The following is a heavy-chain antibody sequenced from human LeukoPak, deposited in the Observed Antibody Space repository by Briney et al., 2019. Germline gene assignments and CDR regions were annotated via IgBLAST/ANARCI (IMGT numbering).Heavy chain of an antibody. CDR1: GSTFSSYR. Sequence: PGGSLRPSCAASGSTFSSYRMNWVRQAPGKGLEWVSCISSSSSYIYYADSVKGRFTISRDTAKNLLYLQMNSLRAEDTAVYYRARDLSSGIGNYFDYWGQGTLVTVSS. CDR3: ARDLSSGIGNYFDY. D-gene: IGHD3-22*01. V-gene: IGHV3-21*01. J-gene: IGHJ4*02. CDR2: ISSSSSYI.